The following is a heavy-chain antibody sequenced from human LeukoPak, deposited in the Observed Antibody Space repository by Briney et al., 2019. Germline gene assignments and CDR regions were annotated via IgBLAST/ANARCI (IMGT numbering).Heavy chain of an antibody. CDR2: INPNSGGT. Sequence: ASVMVSCKASGYTFTGYYMHWVRQAPGQGLEWMGWINPNSGGTNYAQKFQGRVTMTRDTSISTAYMELSRLRSDDTAVYYCARYHYYDSSGYYGGVDAFDIWGQGTMVSVST. D-gene: IGHD3-22*01. CDR3: ARYHYYDSSGYYGGVDAFDI. J-gene: IGHJ3*02. CDR1: GYTFTGYY. V-gene: IGHV1-2*02.